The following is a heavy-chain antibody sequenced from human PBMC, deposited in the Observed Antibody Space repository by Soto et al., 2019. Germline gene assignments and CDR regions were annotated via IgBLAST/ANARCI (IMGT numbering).Heavy chain of an antibody. D-gene: IGHD3-22*01. Sequence: PGGSLRLSCAASGFTVSSNYMSWVRQAPGKGLEWVSVIYSGGSTYYADSVKGRFTISRDNSKNTLYLQMNSLRAEDTAVYYCARTYDSSGYYFGYWGQGTLVTVSS. CDR2: IYSGGST. J-gene: IGHJ4*02. CDR3: ARTYDSSGYYFGY. CDR1: GFTVSSNY. V-gene: IGHV3-53*01.